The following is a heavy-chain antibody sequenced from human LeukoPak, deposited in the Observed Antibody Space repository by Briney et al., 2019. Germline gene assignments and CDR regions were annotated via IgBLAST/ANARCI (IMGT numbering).Heavy chain of an antibody. J-gene: IGHJ4*02. CDR2: IIPILGTA. D-gene: IGHD6-19*01. CDR1: GGTFSSYA. CDR3: ASHRGVAVAGFFDY. Sequence: SVKVSCKASGGTFSSYAISWVRQAPGQGLEWMGGIIPILGTANYAQKFQGRVTITADESTSTAYMELSSLRSEDTAVYYCASHRGVAVAGFFDYWGQGTLVTVSS. V-gene: IGHV1-69*13.